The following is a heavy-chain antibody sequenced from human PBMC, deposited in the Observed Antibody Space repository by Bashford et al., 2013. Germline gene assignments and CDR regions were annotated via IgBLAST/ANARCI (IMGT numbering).Heavy chain of an antibody. CDR3: ARRRDGYKQIDY. Sequence: RQAPGKGLEWVSYISSSGSTIYYADSVKGRFTISRDNAKNSLYLQMNSLRAEDTAVYYCARRRDGYKQIDYWGQGTLVTVSS. V-gene: IGHV3-11*01. CDR2: ISSSGSTI. J-gene: IGHJ4*02. D-gene: IGHD5-24*01.